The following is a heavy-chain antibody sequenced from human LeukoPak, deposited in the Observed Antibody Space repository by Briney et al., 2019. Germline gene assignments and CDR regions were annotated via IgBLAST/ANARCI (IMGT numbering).Heavy chain of an antibody. V-gene: IGHV3-64*01. CDR3: ARVGENDAFDI. CDR2: IANDGGESRT. CDR1: GFTFRKYS. J-gene: IGHJ3*02. Sequence: PGGSLRLSCAASGFTFRKYSMHWVRQAPGKRLEYVSAIANDGGESRTYYANSVNGRFTISRGNSKNMLYLQMGSLRAEDMAVYHCARVGENDAFDIWGQGTMVTVSS. D-gene: IGHD2-21*01.